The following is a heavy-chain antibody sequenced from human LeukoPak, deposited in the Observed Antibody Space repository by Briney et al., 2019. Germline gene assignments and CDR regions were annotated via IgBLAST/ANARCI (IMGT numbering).Heavy chain of an antibody. Sequence: GGSLRLSCTASGFTFGDYAMSWVRRAPGKGLGWVGFIRSKAYGGTTEYAASVKGRFTISRDDSKSIAYLQMNSLKTEDTAVYYCRRGAKIDYWGQGTLVTVSS. CDR2: IRSKAYGGTT. V-gene: IGHV3-49*04. D-gene: IGHD3-10*01. CDR1: GFTFGDYA. J-gene: IGHJ4*02. CDR3: RRGAKIDY.